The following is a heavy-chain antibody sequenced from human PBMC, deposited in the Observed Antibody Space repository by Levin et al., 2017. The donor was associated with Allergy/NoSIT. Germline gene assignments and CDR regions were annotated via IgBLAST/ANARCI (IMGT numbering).Heavy chain of an antibody. D-gene: IGHD5-24*01. V-gene: IGHV3-23*01. CDR2: ISASGGST. J-gene: IGHJ4*02. CDR1: GFTFNSYA. Sequence: RGESLKISCAASGFTFNSYAMTWVRQAPGKGLYWGSSISASGGSTYYADSVKARFTISRDNSKNTIYLQMNSLRAEDAAVYYCTKGATNRATPFDYWGQGTLVTVSS. CDR3: TKGATNRATPFDY.